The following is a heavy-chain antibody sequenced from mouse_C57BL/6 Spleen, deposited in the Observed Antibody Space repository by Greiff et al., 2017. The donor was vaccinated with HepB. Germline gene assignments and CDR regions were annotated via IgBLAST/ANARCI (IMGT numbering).Heavy chain of an antibody. D-gene: IGHD1-1*01. J-gene: IGHJ1*03. CDR2: IDPNSGGT. Sequence: VQLKQPGAELVKPGASVKLSCKASGYTFTSYWMHWVKQRPGRGLEWIGRIDPNSGGTKYNEKFKSKATLTVDKPSSTAYMQLSSLTSEDSAVYYCARRYGSSYGNWYFDVWGTGTTVTVSS. CDR3: ARRYGSSYGNWYFDV. CDR1: GYTFTSYW. V-gene: IGHV1-72*01.